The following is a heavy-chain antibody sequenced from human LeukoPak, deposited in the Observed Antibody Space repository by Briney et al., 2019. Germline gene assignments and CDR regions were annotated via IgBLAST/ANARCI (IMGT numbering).Heavy chain of an antibody. CDR1: GGTFSSYA. CDR3: ARTLYSSSSGLYY. V-gene: IGHV1-69*05. D-gene: IGHD6-6*01. CDR2: IIPIFGTA. J-gene: IGHJ4*02. Sequence: ASVKVSCKAYGGTFSSYAINWVRQAPGQGLEWMGGIIPIFGTANYAQNFQGRVTMTTDTSTSTAYMELRSLRSDDTAVYYCARTLYSSSSGLYYWGQGTLVTVSS.